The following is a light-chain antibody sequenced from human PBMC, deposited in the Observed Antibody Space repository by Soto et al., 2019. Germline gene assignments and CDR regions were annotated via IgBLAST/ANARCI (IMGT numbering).Light chain of an antibody. Sequence: DIQMTQSPSSLSASVGDRVIITCRASQSISTYLNWYQHKPGNAPKLLISAASTLQRGVPSRFSSSGSGSEFTLTISSLQPEDFATYFCQQSYNPPYTFGQVTKLEI. J-gene: IGKJ2*01. V-gene: IGKV1-39*01. CDR3: QQSYNPPYT. CDR1: QSISTY. CDR2: AAS.